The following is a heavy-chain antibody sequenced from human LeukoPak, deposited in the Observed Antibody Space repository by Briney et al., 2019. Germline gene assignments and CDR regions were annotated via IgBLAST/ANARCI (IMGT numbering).Heavy chain of an antibody. CDR2: IIPIFGTA. Sequence: GASVKVSCKASGGTFSSYAISWVRQAPGQGLEWMGAIIPIFGTANYAQKFQGRVTITADESTSTAYMELSSLRSEDTAVYYCARGLPRFTLNGNWFDPWGQGTLVTVSS. J-gene: IGHJ5*02. V-gene: IGHV1-69*13. D-gene: IGHD1-1*01. CDR3: ARGLPRFTLNGNWFDP. CDR1: GGTFSSYA.